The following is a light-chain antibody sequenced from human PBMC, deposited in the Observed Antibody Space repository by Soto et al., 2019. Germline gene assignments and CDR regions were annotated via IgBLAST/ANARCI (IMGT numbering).Light chain of an antibody. Sequence: EIVLTQSPGTLSLSPGERATLSCRASQSVSSSYLAWYQQKPGQAPRLLIYGASSRATGIPDRFSGSGSGTDFTLTISRLEAEDFAVYYCPQYGSSPAHTFGGGTKVEIK. V-gene: IGKV3-20*01. CDR3: PQYGSSPAHT. CDR2: GAS. CDR1: QSVSSSY. J-gene: IGKJ4*01.